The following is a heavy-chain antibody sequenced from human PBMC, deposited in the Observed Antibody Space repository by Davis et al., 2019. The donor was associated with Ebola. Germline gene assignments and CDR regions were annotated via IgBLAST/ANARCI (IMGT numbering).Heavy chain of an antibody. D-gene: IGHD2-2*01. CDR2: IWYDGSNK. V-gene: IGHV3-33*01. J-gene: IGHJ4*02. CDR1: GFTFSSYG. CDR3: ARDLCSSTSCFNDY. Sequence: GESLKISCAASGFTFSSYGMHWVRQAPGKGLEWVAVIWYDGSNKYYADSVKGRFTISRDNSKNTLYLQMNSLRAEDTAVYYCARDLCSSTSCFNDYWGQGTLVTVSS.